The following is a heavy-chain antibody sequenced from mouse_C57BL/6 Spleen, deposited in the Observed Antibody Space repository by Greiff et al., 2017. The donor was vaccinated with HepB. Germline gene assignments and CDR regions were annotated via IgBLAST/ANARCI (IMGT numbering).Heavy chain of an antibody. CDR3: ARSLLLLRSYFDY. CDR2: INPSNGGT. J-gene: IGHJ2*01. D-gene: IGHD1-1*01. V-gene: IGHV1-53*01. Sequence: VQLQQPGTELVKPGASVKLSCKASGYTFTSYWMHWVKQRPGQGLEWIGNINPSNGGTNYNEKFKSKATLTVDKSSGTAYMQLSSLTSEDSAVYYCARSLLLLRSYFDYWGQGTTLTVSS. CDR1: GYTFTSYW.